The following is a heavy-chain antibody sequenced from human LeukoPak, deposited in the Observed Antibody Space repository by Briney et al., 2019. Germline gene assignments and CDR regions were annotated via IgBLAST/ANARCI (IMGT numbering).Heavy chain of an antibody. Sequence: MTSETLSLTCAVSDYSISSGYYWGWIRQPPGKGLEWIGSINHSGSTYYNPSLKSRVTISLDTSKNQFSLKLSSVTAADTAVYYCARGTYSSGWFDAFDIWGQGTMVTVSS. J-gene: IGHJ3*02. CDR2: INHSGST. D-gene: IGHD6-19*01. V-gene: IGHV4-38-2*01. CDR3: ARGTYSSGWFDAFDI. CDR1: DYSISSGYY.